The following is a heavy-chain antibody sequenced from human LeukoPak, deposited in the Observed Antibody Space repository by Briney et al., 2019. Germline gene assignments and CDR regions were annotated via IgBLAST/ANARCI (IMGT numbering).Heavy chain of an antibody. CDR1: GITVSTSY. D-gene: IGHD3-3*01. Sequence: GGSLRLSCAASGITVSTSYMSWVRQAPGKGLEWVSVIYSSGNTLYADSVRGRFTISRDNSNNTLHLQMNSLRAEDTAVYYCARDWSGPYYFDHWGQGILVTVSS. V-gene: IGHV3-53*01. CDR3: ARDWSGPYYFDH. CDR2: IYSSGNT. J-gene: IGHJ4*01.